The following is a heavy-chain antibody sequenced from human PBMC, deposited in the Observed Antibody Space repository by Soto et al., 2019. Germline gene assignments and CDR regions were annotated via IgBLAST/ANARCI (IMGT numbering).Heavy chain of an antibody. CDR1: GSTFTSNG. D-gene: IGHD3-10*01. Sequence: SVKVSCKVSGSTFTSNGIGWVRQAPGQGLEWLGWISTYNENMDSAPKLEDRLTMTTDRSTTTAYTELRNQFFLNLTSVTAADTALYYCARSSGVSATYWFDAWGQGTLVTVSS. CDR2: ISTYNENM. CDR3: ADTALYYCARSSGVSATYWFDA. V-gene: IGHV1-18*04. J-gene: IGHJ5*02.